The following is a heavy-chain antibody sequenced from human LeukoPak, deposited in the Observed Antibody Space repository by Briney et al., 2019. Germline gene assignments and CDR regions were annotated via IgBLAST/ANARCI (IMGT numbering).Heavy chain of an antibody. CDR2: ISSGSDYI. V-gene: IGHV3-21*01. Sequence: GGSLRLSCAASGFTFSSYIMNWVRQAPGKGLEWVSSISSGSDYIYYVDSVKGRFTISRDNAKKSLYLQMNSLRAEDTAVYYCARGNIKFDYWGQGTLVTVSS. CDR1: GFTFSSYI. J-gene: IGHJ4*02. CDR3: ARGNIKFDY.